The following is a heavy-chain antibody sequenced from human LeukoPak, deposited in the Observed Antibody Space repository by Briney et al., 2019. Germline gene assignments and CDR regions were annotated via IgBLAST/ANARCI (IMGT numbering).Heavy chain of an antibody. CDR1: GFTFSSYA. CDR2: ISGSGGST. V-gene: IGHV3-23*01. CDR3: AKTRAPMVRGGEGLDY. Sequence: GGSLRLSCAASGFTFSSYAMSWVRQAPGKGLEWVSAISGSGGSTYYADSVKGRFTISGDNSKNTLYLQMNSLRAEDTAVYYCAKTRAPMVRGGEGLDYWGQGTLVTVSS. J-gene: IGHJ4*02. D-gene: IGHD3-10*01.